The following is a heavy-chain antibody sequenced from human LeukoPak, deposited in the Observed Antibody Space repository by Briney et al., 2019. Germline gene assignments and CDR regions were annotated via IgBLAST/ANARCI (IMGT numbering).Heavy chain of an antibody. V-gene: IGHV3-30*04. J-gene: IGHJ3*02. D-gene: IGHD3-10*01. CDR1: GFTFSSYA. Sequence: TGGSLRLSCAASGFTFSSYAMHWVRQAPGKGLEWVAVISYDGSNKYYADSVKGRFTISRDNSKNTLYLQMNSLRAEDTAVYYCARSKTVTMVRGVIPRDAFDIWGQGTMVTVSS. CDR3: ARSKTVTMVRGVIPRDAFDI. CDR2: ISYDGSNK.